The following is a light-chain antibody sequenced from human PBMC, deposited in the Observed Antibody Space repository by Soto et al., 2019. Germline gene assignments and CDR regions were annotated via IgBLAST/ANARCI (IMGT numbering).Light chain of an antibody. CDR2: GAS. J-gene: IGKJ5*01. CDR3: QQYNIWPPIP. V-gene: IGKV3-15*01. Sequence: ELVMKQAITSLSVSRGERASLSCRASQSVSSNLAWYQQKPGQAPRLLIYGASTRATGIPARFSGSGSGTEFTLTSRSLQSEDFAVYDCQQYNIWPPIPCGQGTRLEIK. CDR1: QSVSSN.